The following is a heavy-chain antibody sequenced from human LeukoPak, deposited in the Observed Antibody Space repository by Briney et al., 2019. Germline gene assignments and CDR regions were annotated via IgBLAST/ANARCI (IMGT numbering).Heavy chain of an antibody. Sequence: SETLSLTCTVSGGSISSGSYYWGWIRQPPGKGLEWIGSIYYSGSTYYNPSLKSRVTISVDTSKNQFSLKLSSVTAADTAVYYCARHGVVPAAMPAFDIWGQGTMVTVSS. D-gene: IGHD2-2*01. J-gene: IGHJ3*02. V-gene: IGHV4-39*01. CDR1: GGSISSGSYY. CDR2: IYYSGST. CDR3: ARHGVVPAAMPAFDI.